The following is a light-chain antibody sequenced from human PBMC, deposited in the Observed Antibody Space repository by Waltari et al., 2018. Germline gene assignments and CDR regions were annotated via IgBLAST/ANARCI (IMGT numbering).Light chain of an antibody. Sequence: SYELTQPPSVSVSPGQTARITCSGDVLPKKYAYWYQQKPGQAPVLVIYKGSERPSGIPARFSGSSSGTTVTLTISGVQAEDEADYYCQSADSSGNTYVFGIGTKVTVL. J-gene: IGLJ1*01. CDR3: QSADSSGNTYV. CDR2: KGS. V-gene: IGLV3-25*02. CDR1: VLPKKY.